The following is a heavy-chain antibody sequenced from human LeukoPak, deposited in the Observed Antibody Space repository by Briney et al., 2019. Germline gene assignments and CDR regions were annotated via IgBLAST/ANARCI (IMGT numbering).Heavy chain of an antibody. J-gene: IGHJ4*02. CDR3: VRDRSWSYEY. Sequence: PGGSLRLSCAASGFTFSDYFMDWVRQAPGKGPEWVGRIRHKGRGYTTEYAASVKGRFTISRDDSNNSLYLPMNSLNTEDTAVYFCVRDRSWSYEYWGQGTLVTVSS. D-gene: IGHD1-26*01. CDR1: GFTFSDYF. V-gene: IGHV3-72*01. CDR2: IRHKGRGYTT.